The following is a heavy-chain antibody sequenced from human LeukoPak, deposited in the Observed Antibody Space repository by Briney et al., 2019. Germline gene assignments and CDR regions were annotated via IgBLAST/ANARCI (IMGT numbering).Heavy chain of an antibody. D-gene: IGHD3-10*02. CDR2: ISSSGSTI. J-gene: IGHJ6*04. Sequence: GGSLRLSCAASGFTFSSYEMNWVRQAPGKGLEWVSYISSSGSTIYYADSVKGRFTISRDNAKNSLYLQMNSLRAEDTAVYYCAELGITMIGGVWSKGTTVTISS. CDR3: AELGITMIGGV. V-gene: IGHV3-48*03. CDR1: GFTFSSYE.